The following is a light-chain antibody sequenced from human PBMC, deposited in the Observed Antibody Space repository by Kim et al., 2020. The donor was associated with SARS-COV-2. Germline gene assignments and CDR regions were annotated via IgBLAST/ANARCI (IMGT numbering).Light chain of an antibody. CDR3: AVWDDSLRSVV. V-gene: IGLV1-44*01. J-gene: IGLJ2*01. Sequence: QSVLTQPPSASGTPGQRVTISCSGSKSNIGSSSVNWYQVLPGTAPKLLIYGTNERPSGVPDRFSGSKSGTSSSLAIIGLQSDDEAAYFCAVWDDSLRSVVFGGGTQLTVL. CDR2: GTN. CDR1: KSNIGSSS.